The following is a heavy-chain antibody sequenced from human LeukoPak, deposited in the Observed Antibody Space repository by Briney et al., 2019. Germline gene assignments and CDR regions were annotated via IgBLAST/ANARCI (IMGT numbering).Heavy chain of an antibody. J-gene: IGHJ5*02. CDR2: IYYSGST. Sequence: TTSETLSLTCTVSGGSISSSSYYWGWIRQPPGKGLEWIGSIYYSGSTYYNPSLKSRVTISVDTSKNQFSLKLSSVTAADTAVYYCAREAYYYDSSGYYSNWFDPWGQGTLVTVSS. CDR3: AREAYYYDSSGYYSNWFDP. V-gene: IGHV4-39*07. D-gene: IGHD3-22*01. CDR1: GGSISSSSYY.